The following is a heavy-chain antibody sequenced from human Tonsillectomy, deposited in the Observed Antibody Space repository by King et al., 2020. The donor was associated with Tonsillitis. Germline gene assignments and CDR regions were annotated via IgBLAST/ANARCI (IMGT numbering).Heavy chain of an antibody. Sequence: VQLVESGGGVVQPGRSLRLSCAASGFTFSSYGMHWVRQAPGKGLKWVAVISYDGSNKYYADSVKGRFTISRDNSKNTLYLQMNSLRAEDTAVYYCARGISGYDRYDYWGQGTLVTVSS. CDR3: ARGISGYDRYDY. CDR2: ISYDGSNK. J-gene: IGHJ4*02. D-gene: IGHD5-12*01. CDR1: GFTFSSYG. V-gene: IGHV3-33*05.